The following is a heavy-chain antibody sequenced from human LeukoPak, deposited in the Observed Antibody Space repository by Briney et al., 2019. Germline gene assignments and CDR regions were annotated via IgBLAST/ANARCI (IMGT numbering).Heavy chain of an antibody. CDR3: AKAQGQWLVRGLFDY. D-gene: IGHD6-19*01. CDR1: GFTFSSYW. CDR2: IKQDGSEK. J-gene: IGHJ4*02. V-gene: IGHV3-7*03. Sequence: PGGSLRLSCAASGFTFSSYWMSWVRQAPGKGLEWVANIKQDGSEKYYVDSVKGRFTISRDNAKNSLYLQMNSLRAEDTAVYYCAKAQGQWLVRGLFDYWGQGTLVTVSS.